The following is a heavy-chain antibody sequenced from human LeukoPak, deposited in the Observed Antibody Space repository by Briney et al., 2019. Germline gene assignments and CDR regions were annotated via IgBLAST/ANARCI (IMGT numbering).Heavy chain of an antibody. D-gene: IGHD3-10*01. CDR2: IYYSGST. CDR1: GGSISSSSYY. CDR3: ARVRGVIISY. Sequence: SETLSLTCTVSGGSISSSSYYWGWIRQPPGKGLEWIGSIYYSGSTYYNPSLKSRVTISVDTSKNQFSLKLSSVTAADTAVYYCARVRGVIISYWGQGTLVTVSS. J-gene: IGHJ4*02. V-gene: IGHV4-39*07.